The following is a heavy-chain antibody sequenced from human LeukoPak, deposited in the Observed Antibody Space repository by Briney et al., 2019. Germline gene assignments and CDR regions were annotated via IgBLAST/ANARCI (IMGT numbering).Heavy chain of an antibody. CDR3: ARSVATISFDY. D-gene: IGHD5-12*01. CDR1: GFTFSNYW. V-gene: IGHV3-74*01. J-gene: IGHJ4*02. CDR2: VNSDGSRT. Sequence: GGSLRLSCAASGFTFSNYWMHWVRQAPGKGLVWVSRVNSDGSRTGYADSVKGRFTISRDNAKNTLYLQMNSLRAEDTAVYYCARSVATISFDYWGQGTLVTVSS.